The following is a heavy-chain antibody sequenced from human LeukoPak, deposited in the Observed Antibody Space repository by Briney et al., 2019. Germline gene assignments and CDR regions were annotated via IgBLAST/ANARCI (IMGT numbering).Heavy chain of an antibody. CDR2: IIPIFGTA. J-gene: IGHJ6*03. V-gene: IGHV1-69*13. Sequence: SVKVSCKASGGTFSSYAISWVRQAPGQGLEWMGGIIPIFGTANYAQKSQGRVTITADESTSTAYMELSSLRSDDTAVYYCARSYIVLLPAATDYYYMDVWGKGTTVSVSS. D-gene: IGHD2-2*01. CDR3: ARSYIVLLPAATDYYYMDV. CDR1: GGTFSSYA.